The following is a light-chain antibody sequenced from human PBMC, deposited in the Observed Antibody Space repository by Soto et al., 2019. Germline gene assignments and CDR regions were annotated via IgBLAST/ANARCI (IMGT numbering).Light chain of an antibody. CDR3: TSYTSYTTLPYV. CDR1: SSDVGGYNY. J-gene: IGLJ1*01. V-gene: IGLV2-14*01. CDR2: DVS. Sequence: QSALAQPASVSGSPGQSITISCTGTSSDVGGYNYVSWYQQHPGKAPKLMIYDVSNRPSGVSNRFSGSKSGNTASLTISGLQAEDDSDYYCTSYTSYTTLPYVFGTVTVVTDL.